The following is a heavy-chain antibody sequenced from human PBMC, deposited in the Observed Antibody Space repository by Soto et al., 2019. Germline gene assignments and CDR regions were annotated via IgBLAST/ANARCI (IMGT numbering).Heavy chain of an antibody. CDR1: GGSISSYY. J-gene: IGHJ6*02. Sequence: SETLSLTCTVSGGSISSYYCSWIRQPAGKGLEWIGRIYTSGSTNYNPSLKSRVTMSVDTSKNQFSLKLSSVTAADTAVYYCARVRIAARTGAYGMDVWGQGTTVTVSS. V-gene: IGHV4-4*07. CDR3: ARVRIAARTGAYGMDV. CDR2: IYTSGST. D-gene: IGHD6-6*01.